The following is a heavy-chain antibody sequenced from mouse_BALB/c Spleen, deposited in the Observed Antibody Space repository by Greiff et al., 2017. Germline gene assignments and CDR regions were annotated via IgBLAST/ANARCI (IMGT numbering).Heavy chain of an antibody. CDR1: GFNIKDTY. Sequence: VQLKESGAELVKPGASVKLSCTASGFNIKDTYMHWVKQRPEQGLEWIGRIDPANGNTKYDPKFQGKATITADTSSNTAYLQLSSLTSEDTAVYYCARGYYGYDRYSMDYWGQGTSVTVSS. CDR3: ARGYYGYDRYSMDY. J-gene: IGHJ4*01. V-gene: IGHV14-3*02. CDR2: IDPANGNT. D-gene: IGHD2-2*01.